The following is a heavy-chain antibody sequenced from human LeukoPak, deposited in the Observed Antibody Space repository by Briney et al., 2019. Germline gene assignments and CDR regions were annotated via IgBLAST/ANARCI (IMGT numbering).Heavy chain of an antibody. CDR3: AREVRGYSYGYFGY. CDR1: GGSISSSSYY. D-gene: IGHD5-18*01. Sequence: SETLSLTCTVSGGSISSSSYYWGWIRQPPGKGLDWIGSIYHSGSTYYNPSLKSRVTISVDTSKNQFSLKLSSVTAADTAVYYCAREVRGYSYGYFGYWGQGTLVTVSS. V-gene: IGHV4-39*07. J-gene: IGHJ4*02. CDR2: IYHSGST.